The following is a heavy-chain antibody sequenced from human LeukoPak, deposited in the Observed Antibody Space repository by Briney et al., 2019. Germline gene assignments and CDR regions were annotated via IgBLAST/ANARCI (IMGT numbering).Heavy chain of an antibody. Sequence: ASVKVSCKVSGYTLTELSMHWVRQAPGKGLEWMGGFDPEDGETIYAQKFQGRVTMTEDTSTDTAYMELSSLRSEDMAVYYCATKAITIFGVVIISVDAFDIWGQGTMVTVSS. J-gene: IGHJ3*02. CDR3: ATKAITIFGVVIISVDAFDI. CDR1: GYTLTELS. D-gene: IGHD3-3*01. V-gene: IGHV1-24*01. CDR2: FDPEDGET.